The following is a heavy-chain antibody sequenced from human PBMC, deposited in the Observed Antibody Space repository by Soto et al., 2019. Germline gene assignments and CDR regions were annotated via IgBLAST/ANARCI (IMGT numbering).Heavy chain of an antibody. CDR3: ARGRYSGYDWGYYYYGMDV. D-gene: IGHD5-12*01. V-gene: IGHV1-69*13. Sequence: ASVKVSCKASGGTFSSYAISWVRQAPGQGLEWMGGIIPIFGTANYAQKFQGRVTITADESTSTAYMELSSLRSEDTAVYYCARGRYSGYDWGYYYYGMDVWGQGTTVTVSS. CDR2: IIPIFGTA. CDR1: GGTFSSYA. J-gene: IGHJ6*02.